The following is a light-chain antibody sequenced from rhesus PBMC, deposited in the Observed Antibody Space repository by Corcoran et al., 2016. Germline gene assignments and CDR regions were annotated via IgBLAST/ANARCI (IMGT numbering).Light chain of an antibody. J-gene: IGKJ1*01. Sequence: DIVMTQTPLSLPVTPGEPASISCRSSQSLLDSEDGNTYLDWYLQKSGQSPQLLIYEVSNRASGVPDRFSGSGSDTDFTLKISRVEAEDVGVYYCMQALEFPWTFDQGTKVEIK. V-gene: IGKV2-104*02. CDR3: MQALEFPWT. CDR1: QSLLDSEDGNTY. CDR2: EVS.